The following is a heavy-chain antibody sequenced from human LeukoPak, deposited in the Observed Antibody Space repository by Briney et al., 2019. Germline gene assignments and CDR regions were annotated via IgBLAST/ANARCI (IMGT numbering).Heavy chain of an antibody. V-gene: IGHV3-23*01. CDR3: AKVSSGWPFDY. D-gene: IGHD6-19*01. J-gene: IGHJ4*02. CDR1: GFTFSSYA. Sequence: GGSLRLSCAASGFTFSSYAMSGVRQPPGKGLEWVSAISGSGGSTYYADSVKGRFTISRDNSKNTLYLQMNSLRAEDTAVYYCAKVSSGWPFDYWGQGTRVTGSS. CDR2: ISGSGGST.